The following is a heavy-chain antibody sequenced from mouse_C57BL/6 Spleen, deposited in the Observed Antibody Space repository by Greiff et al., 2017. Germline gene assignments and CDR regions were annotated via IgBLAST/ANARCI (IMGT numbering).Heavy chain of an antibody. CDR3: ARRGYDLYYAMDY. V-gene: IGHV1-54*01. CDR1: GYAFTNYL. J-gene: IGHJ4*01. Sequence: VMLVESGAELVRPGTSVKVSCKASGYAFTNYLIEWVKQRPGQGLEWIGVINPGSGGTNYNEKFKGKATLTADKSSSTAYMQLSSLTSEDSAVYFCARRGYDLYYAMDYWGQGTSVTVSS. D-gene: IGHD2-2*01. CDR2: INPGSGGT.